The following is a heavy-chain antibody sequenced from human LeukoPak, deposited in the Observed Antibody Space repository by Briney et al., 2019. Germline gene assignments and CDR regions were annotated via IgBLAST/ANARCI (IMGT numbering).Heavy chain of an antibody. J-gene: IGHJ6*02. D-gene: IGHD4-17*01. V-gene: IGHV3-30*14. CDR1: GFTFGTNA. Sequence: PGGSPRLSCAASGFTFGTNAMHWVRQAPGKGLEWVALISYHGRKKLYADSVKGRFSISRDNAENTLYLQMNSLRHDDTAVYYCARVASLSVTHYYYYGMDVWGPGTTVSVSS. CDR2: ISYHGRKK. CDR3: ARVASLSVTHYYYYGMDV.